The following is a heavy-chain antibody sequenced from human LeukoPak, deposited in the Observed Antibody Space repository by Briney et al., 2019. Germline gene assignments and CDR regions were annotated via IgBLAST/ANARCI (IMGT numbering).Heavy chain of an antibody. CDR1: GFTVSNNY. D-gene: IGHD3-22*01. CDR3: ARAPLYDSSGYYGIDY. J-gene: IGHJ4*02. CDR2: IYSGGST. V-gene: IGHV3-53*01. Sequence: PGGSLRLSCAASGFTVSNNYMSWVRQAPGKGLEWVSVIYSGGSTYHADSVKGRFTISRDNSKNTLYLQMNSLRAEDTAVYYCARAPLYDSSGYYGIDYWGQGTLVTVSS.